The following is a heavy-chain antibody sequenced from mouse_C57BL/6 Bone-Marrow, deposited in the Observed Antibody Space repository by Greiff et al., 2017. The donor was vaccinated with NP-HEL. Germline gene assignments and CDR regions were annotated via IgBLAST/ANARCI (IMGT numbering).Heavy chain of an antibody. CDR3: ARTTTVVSYWYFDV. D-gene: IGHD1-1*01. Sequence: VQLQQSGSELRSPGSSVKLSCKDFDSEVFPIAYMSWVRQKPGHGFEWIGGILPSIGRTIYGEKFEDKATLDADTLSNTAYLELNSLTSEDSAIYYCARTTTVVSYWYFDVWGTGTTVTVSS. V-gene: IGHV15-2*01. CDR1: DSEVFPIAY. J-gene: IGHJ1*03. CDR2: ILPSIGRT.